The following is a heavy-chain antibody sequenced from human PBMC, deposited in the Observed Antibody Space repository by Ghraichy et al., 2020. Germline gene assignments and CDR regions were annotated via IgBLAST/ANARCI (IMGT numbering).Heavy chain of an antibody. D-gene: IGHD1-26*01. CDR1: GGSISSYY. V-gene: IGHV4-59*01. J-gene: IGHJ3*02. CDR3: ARALRWELRGNAFDI. Sequence: SETLSLTCTVSGGSISSYYWSWIRQPPGKGLEWIGYIYYSGSTNYNPSLKSRVTISVDTSKNQFSLKLSSVTAADTAVYYCARALRWELRGNAFDIWGQGTMVTVSS. CDR2: IYYSGST.